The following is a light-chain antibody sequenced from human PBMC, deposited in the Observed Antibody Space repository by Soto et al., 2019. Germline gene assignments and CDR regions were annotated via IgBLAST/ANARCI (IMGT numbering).Light chain of an antibody. CDR2: HAS. CDR3: QQYNSYS. CDR1: QSISSW. V-gene: IGKV1-5*02. Sequence: DIHMTQSPSTLSASLGDRVTIICRASQSISSWLAWYQQKPGKAPKLLIYHASTLESGVPSRFSGSGSGTEFTLTISSLQPDDFATYYCQQYNSYSFGQGTKVDIK. J-gene: IGKJ1*01.